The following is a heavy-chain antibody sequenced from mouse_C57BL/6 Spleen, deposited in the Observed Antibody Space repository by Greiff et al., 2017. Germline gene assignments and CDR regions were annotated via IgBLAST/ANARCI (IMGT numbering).Heavy chain of an antibody. V-gene: IGHV1-55*01. CDR2: IYPGSGST. CDR1: GYTFPSYW. CDR3: AYGYDYYFDY. Sequence: QVQLQQPGAELVKPGASVKMSCKASGYTFPSYWITWVKPRPGQGLEWIGDIYPGSGSTNYNEKFTSKATLTVDTSSSTAYMQLSSVTSEDSAVYYCAYGYDYYFDYWGQGTTLTVSS. D-gene: IGHD2-2*01. J-gene: IGHJ2*01.